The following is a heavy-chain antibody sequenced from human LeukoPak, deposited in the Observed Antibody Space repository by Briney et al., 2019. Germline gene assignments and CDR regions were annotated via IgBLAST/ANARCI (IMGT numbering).Heavy chain of an antibody. Sequence: GGSLRLSCAASGFTFRWVRQAPGKGLEWVSAISGSGGSTYYADSVKGRFTISRDNSKNTLYLQMNSLRAEDTAVYYCAKDGSEWFGELFPSYYFDYWGQGTLVTVSS. J-gene: IGHJ4*02. V-gene: IGHV3-23*01. CDR2: ISGSGGST. CDR3: AKDGSEWFGELFPSYYFDY. CDR1: GFTFR. D-gene: IGHD3-10*01.